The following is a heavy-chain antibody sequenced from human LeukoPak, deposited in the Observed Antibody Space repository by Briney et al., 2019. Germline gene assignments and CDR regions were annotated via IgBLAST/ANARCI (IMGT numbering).Heavy chain of an antibody. CDR3: ARAGRGYSNWFDP. CDR1: GGSISSGGYY. Sequence: SQTLSLTCTVSGGSISSGGYYWSWIRQHPGKGLEWIGYIYYSGSTYYNPSLKSRVTISVDTSKNQFSLKLSSVTAADTAVYYCARAGRGYSNWFDPWGQGTLVTVSS. CDR2: IYYSGST. V-gene: IGHV4-31*03. D-gene: IGHD5-24*01. J-gene: IGHJ5*02.